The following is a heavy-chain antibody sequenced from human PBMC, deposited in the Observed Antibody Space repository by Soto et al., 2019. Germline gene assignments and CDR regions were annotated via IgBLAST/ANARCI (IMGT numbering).Heavy chain of an antibody. J-gene: IGHJ4*02. V-gene: IGHV3-23*01. D-gene: IGHD3-3*01. CDR1: GFTFSSYV. Sequence: GGSLRLSCAASGFTFSSYVMSWVRQAPGKGLEWVSAISGSGGSTYYADSVKGRFTISRDNSKNTLYLQMNSLRAEDTAVYYCAKVRPSIFITIFGVAPYYFDYWGQGTLVTVSS. CDR3: AKVRPSIFITIFGVAPYYFDY. CDR2: ISGSGGST.